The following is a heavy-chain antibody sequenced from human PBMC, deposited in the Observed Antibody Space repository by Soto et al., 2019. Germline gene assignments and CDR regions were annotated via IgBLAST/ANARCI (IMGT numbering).Heavy chain of an antibody. CDR3: AAAPETYSPAGYYVNYFGT. Sequence: SETLSLTCTVSGGSFSTYYWSWIRQPPGKGLEWIGYIYYSGSTNYNPSLKSRVTISIDTSRSQFSLRLSSVTVADTAVYYCAAAPETYSPAGYYVNYFGTWGQGTLVTVSS. CDR2: IYYSGST. D-gene: IGHD3-22*01. J-gene: IGHJ4*02. V-gene: IGHV4-59*08. CDR1: GGSFSTYY.